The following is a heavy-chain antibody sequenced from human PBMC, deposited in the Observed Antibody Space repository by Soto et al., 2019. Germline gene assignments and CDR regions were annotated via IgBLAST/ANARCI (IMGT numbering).Heavy chain of an antibody. Sequence: GASVKVSCKASGGTFSSYTISWVRQAPGQGLEWMGRIIPILGIANYAQKFQGRVTITADKSTSTAYMELSSLRSEDTAVYYCARALRYYYYMDVWGKGTTVTVSS. J-gene: IGHJ6*03. V-gene: IGHV1-69*02. CDR3: ARALRYYYYMDV. CDR2: IIPILGIA. D-gene: IGHD3-16*01. CDR1: GGTFSSYT.